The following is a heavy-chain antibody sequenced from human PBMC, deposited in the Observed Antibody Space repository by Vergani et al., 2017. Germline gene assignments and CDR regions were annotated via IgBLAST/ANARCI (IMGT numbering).Heavy chain of an antibody. Sequence: QVKLQESGPGLVKPSETLSLTCTVSGASVNFYYWSWIRQPPGKGLEWMGYVSFRGDTLYDPSVKGRMTISLNTSSHQFSLYLTSVTAADTAVYYCARSRIYYGAGSPDYWGQGTLVTVSS. J-gene: IGHJ4*02. CDR1: GASVNFYY. V-gene: IGHV4-59*02. CDR3: ARSRIYYGAGSPDY. CDR2: VSFRGDT. D-gene: IGHD3-10*01.